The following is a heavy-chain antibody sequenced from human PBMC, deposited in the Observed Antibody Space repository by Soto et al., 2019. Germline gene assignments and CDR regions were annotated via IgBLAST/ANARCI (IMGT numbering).Heavy chain of an antibody. D-gene: IGHD3-22*01. CDR3: ARVKSARLSMTDYYYYYMDV. Sequence: ASVKVSCKASGYTFTSYGISWVRQAPGQGLEWMGWISAYNGNTNYAQKLQGRVTMTTDTSTSTAYMELRSLRSDDTAVYYCARVKSARLSMTDYYYYYMDVWGKGTTVTVSS. J-gene: IGHJ6*03. CDR2: ISAYNGNT. CDR1: GYTFTSYG. V-gene: IGHV1-18*01.